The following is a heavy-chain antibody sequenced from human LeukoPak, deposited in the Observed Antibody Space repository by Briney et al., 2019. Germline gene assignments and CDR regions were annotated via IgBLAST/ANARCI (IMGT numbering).Heavy chain of an antibody. CDR3: ARLTTGFVGAVVTAIQRYFDY. D-gene: IGHD2-21*02. J-gene: IGHJ4*02. V-gene: IGHV5-51*01. CDR1: GYSFTSYW. CDR2: IYPGDSDT. Sequence: GESLKISCKGSGYSFTSYWIGWVRQMPGKGLEWMGIIYPGDSDTRYSPSVQGQVTISADKSISTAYLQWSSLKASDTAMYYRARLTTGFVGAVVTAIQRYFDYWGQGTLVTVSS.